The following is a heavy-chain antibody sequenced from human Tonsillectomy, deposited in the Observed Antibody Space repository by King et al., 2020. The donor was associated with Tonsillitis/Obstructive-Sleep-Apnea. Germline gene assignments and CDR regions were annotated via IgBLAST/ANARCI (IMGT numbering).Heavy chain of an antibody. CDR3: ARQSGQLGPRYYLDY. CDR1: GGSISSSSYY. Sequence: LQLQESGPGLVKPSETLSLTCTVSGGSISSSSYYWGWIRQPPGQGLEWIGSIFHSGSTYSNPSLKSRVTISVDTSKNQFSLKLSSITAADTAVYYWARQSGQLGPRYYLDYWGLRTLVTVSS. CDR2: IFHSGST. V-gene: IGHV4-39*01. D-gene: IGHD6-6*01. J-gene: IGHJ4*02.